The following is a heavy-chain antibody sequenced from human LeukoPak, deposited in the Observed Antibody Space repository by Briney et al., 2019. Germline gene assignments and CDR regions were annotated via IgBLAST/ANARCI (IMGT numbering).Heavy chain of an antibody. D-gene: IGHD5/OR15-5a*01. CDR3: ARGRIGSTSFDY. J-gene: IGHJ4*02. Sequence: PGGSLSLSCAASEFIFSSYWMSWVRQAPGKGLEWVANIKQDGSEKYFVDSVKGRFTISRDNAKNSLYLQMNSLRAEDTAVYYCARGRIGSTSFDYCGQGTLVTVSS. V-gene: IGHV3-7*03. CDR1: EFIFSSYW. CDR2: IKQDGSEK.